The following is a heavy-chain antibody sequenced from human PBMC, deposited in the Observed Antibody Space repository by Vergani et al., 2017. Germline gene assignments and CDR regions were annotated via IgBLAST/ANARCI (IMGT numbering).Heavy chain of an antibody. CDR2: IFPSGNS. J-gene: IGHJ6*03. Sequence: QVQLQESGPGLVKPSQTLSLTCAVSGDSITNGGFSWNWIRQPPGKGPGWIGYIFPSGNSDYNPSLKNRVSISLDKSKNQFSLWVNSVTAADSAVYFCARASLRALVCYYYYMDVWGKGKTVVVSS. D-gene: IGHD3-16*01. V-gene: IGHV4-30-2*01. CDR1: GDSITNGGFS. CDR3: ARASLRALVCYYYYMDV.